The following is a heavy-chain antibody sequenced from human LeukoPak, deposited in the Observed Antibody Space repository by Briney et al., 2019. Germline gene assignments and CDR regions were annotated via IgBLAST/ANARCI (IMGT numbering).Heavy chain of an antibody. CDR3: ARAYVPYCSSTSCYPNWFDP. D-gene: IGHD2-2*01. J-gene: IGHJ5*02. CDR2: SGSGAST. V-gene: IGHV3-23*01. Sequence: GGSLRLSCAASGFTFSSYAMSWVRQAPGKGLEWVSTSGSGASTYYADSVKGRFTISRDNAKNSLYLQMNSLRAEDTAVYYCARAYVPYCSSTSCYPNWFDPWGQGTLVTVSS. CDR1: GFTFSSYA.